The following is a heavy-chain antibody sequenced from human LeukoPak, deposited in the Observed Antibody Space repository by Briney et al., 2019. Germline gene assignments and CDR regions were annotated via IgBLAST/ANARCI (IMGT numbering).Heavy chain of an antibody. CDR3: ARGWYSGSYLFDY. D-gene: IGHD1-26*01. V-gene: IGHV4-34*01. J-gene: IGHJ4*02. Sequence: SETLSLTCAVYGGSFSGYYWSWIRQPPGKGLEWIGEINHSGSTNYNPSLKSRVTISVDTSKNQFSLKLSSVTAADTAVYYRARGWYSGSYLFDYWGQGTLVTVSS. CDR1: GGSFSGYY. CDR2: INHSGST.